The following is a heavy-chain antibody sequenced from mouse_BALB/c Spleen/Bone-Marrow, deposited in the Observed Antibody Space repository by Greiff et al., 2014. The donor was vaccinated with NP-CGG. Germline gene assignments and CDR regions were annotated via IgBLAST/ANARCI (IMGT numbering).Heavy chain of an antibody. CDR2: INYSGNT. CDR3: VRETKVVADFDY. J-gene: IGHJ2*01. Sequence: VQLQQSGPDLVKPSQSLSLTCTVTGYSITSGYGWHWIRQFPGNKLEWMGYINYSGNTDYNPSLKSRISITRDTSKNQFFLQLNSVTTEDTATYYCVRETKVVADFDYWGQGTTLTVSS. CDR1: GYSITSGYG. D-gene: IGHD1-1*01. V-gene: IGHV3-1*02.